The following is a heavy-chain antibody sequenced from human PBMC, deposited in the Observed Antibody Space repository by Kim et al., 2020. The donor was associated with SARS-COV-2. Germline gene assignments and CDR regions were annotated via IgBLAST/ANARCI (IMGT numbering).Heavy chain of an antibody. D-gene: IGHD3-3*01. CDR1: GGSISSYY. CDR3: ARDRRITIFGVVIEDAFDI. J-gene: IGHJ3*02. Sequence: SETLSLTCTVSGGSISSYYCSWIRHPAGKGLEGLGRIYTGGAPNYNPSLKSRVTMSVDTPKNQFSLNLSSVTPADTAVYYWARDRRITIFGVVIEDAFDIWGQGTMVTVSS. V-gene: IGHV4-4*07. CDR2: IYTGGAP.